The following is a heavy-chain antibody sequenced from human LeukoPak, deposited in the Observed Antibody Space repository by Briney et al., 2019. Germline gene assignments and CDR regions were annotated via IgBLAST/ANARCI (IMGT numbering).Heavy chain of an antibody. CDR2: FYYIGST. V-gene: IGHV4-59*11. Sequence: SETLSLTCTVSGGSISSHYWTWIRQPPGKGLEWIGYFYYIGSTNYNPSLKSRVTISGDTSKNQLSLKLNSVTAADTAVYYCARSAAGVGGLPLYNYYYMDVWGKGTTVTVS. CDR1: GGSISSHY. D-gene: IGHD3-10*01. J-gene: IGHJ6*03. CDR3: ARSAAGVGGLPLYNYYYMDV.